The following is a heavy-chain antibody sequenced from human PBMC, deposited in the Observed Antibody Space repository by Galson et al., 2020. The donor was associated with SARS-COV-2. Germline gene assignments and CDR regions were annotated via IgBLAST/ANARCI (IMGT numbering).Heavy chain of an antibody. CDR3: ARGGFYDFWSGYPFDY. J-gene: IGHJ4*02. CDR1: GGSFSGYY. CDR2: INHSGST. D-gene: IGHD3-3*01. V-gene: IGHV4-34*01. Sequence: SETLSLTCAVYGGSFSGYYWSWIRQPPGKGLEWIGEINHSGSTNYNPSLKSRVTISVDTSKNQFSLKLSSVTAADTAVYYCARGGFYDFWSGYPFDYWGQGTLVTVSS.